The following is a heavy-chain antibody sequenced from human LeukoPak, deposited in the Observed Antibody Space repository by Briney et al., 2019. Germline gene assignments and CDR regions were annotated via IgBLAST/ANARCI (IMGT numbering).Heavy chain of an antibody. CDR2: ISAYNGNT. D-gene: IGHD2-21*01. CDR1: GYTFTSYG. V-gene: IGHV1-18*01. J-gene: IGHJ4*02. CDR3: ASDNMGRHIVVVMYYFDY. Sequence: ASVKVSCKASGYTFTSYGISWVRQAPGQGLEWTGWISAYNGNTNYAQKLQGRVTMTTDTSTSTAYMELRSLRSDDTAVYYCASDNMGRHIVVVMYYFDYWGQGTLVTVSS.